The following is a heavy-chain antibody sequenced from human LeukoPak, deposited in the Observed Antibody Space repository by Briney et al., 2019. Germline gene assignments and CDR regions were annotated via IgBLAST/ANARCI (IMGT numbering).Heavy chain of an antibody. J-gene: IGHJ4*02. D-gene: IGHD3-22*01. CDR3: ARARAAYDSSGYYFVY. Sequence: PGGSLRLSCAASGFTFSDYYMSWIRQAPGKGLEWVSYISSSGSTIYYADSVKGRFTISRDNAKNSLYLQMNSLRAEDTAVYYCARARAAYDSSGYYFVYWGQGSLVTVSS. CDR1: GFTFSDYY. CDR2: ISSSGSTI. V-gene: IGHV3-11*04.